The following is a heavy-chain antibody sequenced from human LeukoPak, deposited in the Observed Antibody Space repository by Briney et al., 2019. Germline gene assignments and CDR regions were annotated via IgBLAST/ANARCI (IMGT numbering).Heavy chain of an antibody. Sequence: GASVKVSCKASGYTFTAYYMHWLRQAPGQGLQWMGWINPNSGDPNYALKFQGRVTMTRDTSISTAYMELSRLRSDDTAVYYCAKPEGGYNYLGLAFEIWGQGTMVTVSS. CDR1: GYTFTAYY. CDR3: AKPEGGYNYLGLAFEI. J-gene: IGHJ3*02. CDR2: INPNSGDP. D-gene: IGHD5-24*01. V-gene: IGHV1-2*02.